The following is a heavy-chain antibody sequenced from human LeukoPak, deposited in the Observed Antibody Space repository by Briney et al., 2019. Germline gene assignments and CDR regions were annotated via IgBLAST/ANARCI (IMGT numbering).Heavy chain of an antibody. CDR3: ASGYLSGSTYYFDY. V-gene: IGHV1-2*02. CDR2: INPNTGGT. J-gene: IGHJ4*02. D-gene: IGHD1-26*01. CDR1: GYTFTGYF. Sequence: ASVKVSCKASGYTFTGYFVHWVRQAPGQGLQWMGWINPNTGGTNYAQKFQGRVTMARDTSISTAYMELRSLRSDDTAVYYCASGYLSGSTYYFDYWGQGTLVTVSS.